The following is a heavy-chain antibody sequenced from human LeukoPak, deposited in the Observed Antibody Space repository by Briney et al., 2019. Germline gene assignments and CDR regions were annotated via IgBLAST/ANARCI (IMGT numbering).Heavy chain of an antibody. D-gene: IGHD2-2*01. V-gene: IGHV3-21*01. CDR2: ISSSSSYI. Sequence: GGSLRLSCAASGFTFSSYEMNWVRQAPGKGLEWVSSISSSSSYIYYADSVKGRFTISRDNAKNSLYLQMNSLRAEDTAVYYCARGYCSSTSCYFGSEDFDYWGQGTLVTVSS. J-gene: IGHJ4*02. CDR1: GFTFSSYE. CDR3: ARGYCSSTSCYFGSEDFDY.